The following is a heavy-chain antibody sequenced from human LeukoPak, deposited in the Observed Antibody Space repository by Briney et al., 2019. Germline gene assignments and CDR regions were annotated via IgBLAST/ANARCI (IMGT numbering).Heavy chain of an antibody. Sequence: SETLSLTCAVYGGSFSGYYWSWIRQPPGKGLEWIGEINHSGSTNYNPSLKSRVTISVDTSKNQFSLKLSSVTAADTAVYYCARGLIRYCSSTSCYNNYYYMDVWGKGTTVTVSS. CDR2: INHSGST. CDR1: GGSFSGYY. CDR3: ARGLIRYCSSTSCYNNYYYMDV. D-gene: IGHD2-2*02. V-gene: IGHV4-34*01. J-gene: IGHJ6*03.